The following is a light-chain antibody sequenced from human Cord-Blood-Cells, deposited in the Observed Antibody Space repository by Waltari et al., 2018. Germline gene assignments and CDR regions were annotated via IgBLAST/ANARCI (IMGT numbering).Light chain of an antibody. CDR2: AAS. CDR1: KGNSNY. V-gene: IGKV1-27*01. Sequence: DIQMTQSPSSLSASVGDTVTINCRASKGNSNYLAWYQKKPGKVPKFLIYAASTLQSGVPSRFSCCGSGTDFTLTISSLQPEDVATYYCQKYNSAPFTFGPGTKVDIK. J-gene: IGKJ3*01. CDR3: QKYNSAPFT.